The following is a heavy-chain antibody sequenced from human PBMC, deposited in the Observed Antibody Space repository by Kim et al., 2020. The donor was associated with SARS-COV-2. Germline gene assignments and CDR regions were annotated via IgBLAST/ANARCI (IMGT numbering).Heavy chain of an antibody. CDR2: IKEDGSAK. CDR1: GFTFRKYW. CDR3: VRDMDV. J-gene: IGHJ6*02. V-gene: IGHV3-7*03. Sequence: GGSLRLSCVASGFTFRKYWTSWVRQAPGKGLEWVANIKEDGSAKYYVDSVKGRFTISRDNAKNSLFLQMNSLGAEDTAVYYCVRDMDVWGRGTTVTVSS.